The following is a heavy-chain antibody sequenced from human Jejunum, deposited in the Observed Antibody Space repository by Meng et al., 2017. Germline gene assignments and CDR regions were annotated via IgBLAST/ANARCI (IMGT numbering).Heavy chain of an antibody. Sequence: GTLKISCAVSGFTFSDHHMDWVRQAPGQGLEWVGRTRRKANSYTTDYAASVRGRFTISRDDSKNSLYLQMNSLKTEDTAVYYCARDISSSQTTYWGLGTLVTVSS. D-gene: IGHD6-13*01. CDR3: ARDISSSQTTY. CDR1: GFTFSDHH. V-gene: IGHV3-72*01. J-gene: IGHJ4*02. CDR2: TRRKANSYTT.